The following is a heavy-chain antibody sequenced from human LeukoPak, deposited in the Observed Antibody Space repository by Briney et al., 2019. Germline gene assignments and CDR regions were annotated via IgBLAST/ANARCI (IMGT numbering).Heavy chain of an antibody. Sequence: GASVKVSCKASGYTFTGYYMHWVRQAPGQGLEWMGWINPNSGDTNYAEKFQGRVTMTTDTSISTAHMELSKLRSDDTGRCFWERGQRGSYPYGGQGTLVTVSS. J-gene: IGHJ4*02. D-gene: IGHD3-10*01. V-gene: IGHV1-2*02. CDR2: INPNSGDT. CDR1: GYTFTGYY. CDR3: ERGQRGSYPY.